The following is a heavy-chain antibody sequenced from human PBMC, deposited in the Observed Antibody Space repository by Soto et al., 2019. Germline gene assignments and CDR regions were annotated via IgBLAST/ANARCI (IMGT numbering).Heavy chain of an antibody. CDR2: IYYSGST. V-gene: IGHV4-31*03. CDR3: ARGPFTISGVAPAYDY. D-gene: IGHD3-3*01. Sequence: SETLSLTCTVSGGSISSGGYYWSWIRQHPGKGLEWIGYIYYSGSTYYNPSLKSRVTISVDTSKNQFSLKLSSVTAADTAVYYCARGPFTISGVAPAYDYWGQGTLLTVSS. CDR1: GGSISSGGYY. J-gene: IGHJ4*02.